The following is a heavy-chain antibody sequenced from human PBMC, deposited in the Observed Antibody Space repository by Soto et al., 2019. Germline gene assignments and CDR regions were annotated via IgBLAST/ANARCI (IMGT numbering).Heavy chain of an antibody. CDR3: ARDLGGGYSYGFRAVAGRYYYYGMDV. D-gene: IGHD5-18*01. CDR2: IYTSGST. Sequence: TSETLSLTCTVSGGSISSYYWSWIRQPAGKGPEWIGRIYTSGSTNYNPSLKSRVTMSVDTSKNQFSLKLSSVTAADTAVYYCARDLGGGYSYGFRAVAGRYYYYGMDVWGQGTTVTVSS. CDR1: GGSISSYY. V-gene: IGHV4-4*07. J-gene: IGHJ6*02.